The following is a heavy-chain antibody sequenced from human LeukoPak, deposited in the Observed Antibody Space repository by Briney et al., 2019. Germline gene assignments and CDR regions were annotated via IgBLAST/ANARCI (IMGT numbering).Heavy chain of an antibody. Sequence: PGGSLRLSCAASGFTFDDYGMSWVRQAPGKGLEWVSGINWNGGSTVYADSVKGRFTISRDNAKKSLYLQMNSLRAEDTALYYCARGGRGCSRSSCYGVFERDWFDPWGQGTLVTVSS. J-gene: IGHJ5*02. CDR3: ARGGRGCSRSSCYGVFERDWFDP. D-gene: IGHD2-2*01. V-gene: IGHV3-20*04. CDR1: GFTFDDYG. CDR2: INWNGGST.